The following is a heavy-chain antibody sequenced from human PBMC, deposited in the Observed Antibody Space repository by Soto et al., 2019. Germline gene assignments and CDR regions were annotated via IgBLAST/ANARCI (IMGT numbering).Heavy chain of an antibody. CDR1: GFTFSSYG. D-gene: IGHD2-2*01. CDR3: AKAHCISTSCYHYYYGMDV. V-gene: IGHV3-30*18. Sequence: QVQLVESGGGVVQPGRSLSLSCAASGFTFSSYGMHWVRQAPGKGLEWVAVISYDGSNKYYADSVNGRLTISRDNSKNTLYLKMNRLRAEDTAVYYCAKAHCISTSCYHYYYGMDVWCQGTTVTVSS. J-gene: IGHJ6*02. CDR2: ISYDGSNK.